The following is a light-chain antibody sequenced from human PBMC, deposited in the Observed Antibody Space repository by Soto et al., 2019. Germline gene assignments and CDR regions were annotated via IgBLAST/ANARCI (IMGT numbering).Light chain of an antibody. CDR1: QSIYKW. V-gene: IGKV1-12*01. Sequence: DIQMTQSPSSVSASIGDRVTISCRASQSIYKWLVWYQQKPGKAPKLLIYAASNQQSGVPSRFSGSGYGTDFTLAISSLQPEDFATYYCQQADSFHLSLGGGTKVEI. CDR3: QQADSFHLS. CDR2: AAS. J-gene: IGKJ4*01.